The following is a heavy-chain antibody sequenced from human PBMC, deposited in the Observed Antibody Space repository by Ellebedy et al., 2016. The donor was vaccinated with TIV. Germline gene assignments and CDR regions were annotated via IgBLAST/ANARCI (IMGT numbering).Heavy chain of an antibody. Sequence: SLKISXAASGFTFDDYYMHWVRQAPGKGLEWVSGISWNSGSIGYADSVKGRFTISRDNAKNSLYLQMNSLRAEDTALYYCARSPPMVRGVMAGYFDYWGQGTLVTVSS. CDR2: ISWNSGSI. CDR3: ARSPPMVRGVMAGYFDY. CDR1: GFTFDDYY. D-gene: IGHD3-10*01. J-gene: IGHJ4*02. V-gene: IGHV3-9*01.